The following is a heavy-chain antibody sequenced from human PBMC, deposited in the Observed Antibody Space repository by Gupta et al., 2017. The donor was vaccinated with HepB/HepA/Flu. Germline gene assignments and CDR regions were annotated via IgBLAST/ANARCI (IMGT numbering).Heavy chain of an antibody. CDR1: GFTFHCFE. V-gene: IGHV3-48*03. Sequence: EVQLVESGGGLVQAGGVPRLSCAASGFTFHCFEMNWVRQAPGKGLEWVSYISSSGSTIYYADSVKGRFTISRDNAKNSLYLQMNSLRAEDTAVYYCARSSWIQFDYWGQGTLVTVSS. D-gene: IGHD5-12*01. CDR3: ARSSWIQFDY. CDR2: ISSSGSTI. J-gene: IGHJ4*02.